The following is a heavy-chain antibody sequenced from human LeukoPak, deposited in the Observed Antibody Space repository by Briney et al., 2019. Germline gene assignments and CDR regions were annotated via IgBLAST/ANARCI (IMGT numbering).Heavy chain of an antibody. Sequence: SETLSLTCAVYGGSFSGYYWSWIRQPPGKGLEWIGEINHSGSTNYNPSLKSRVTISVDTSKNQFSLKMSSVTAADTAVYYCARAGGYYDSSGYYFYYYMDVWGKGTTVTVSS. CDR3: ARAGGYYDSSGYYFYYYMDV. V-gene: IGHV4-34*01. J-gene: IGHJ6*03. D-gene: IGHD3-22*01. CDR1: GGSFSGYY. CDR2: INHSGST.